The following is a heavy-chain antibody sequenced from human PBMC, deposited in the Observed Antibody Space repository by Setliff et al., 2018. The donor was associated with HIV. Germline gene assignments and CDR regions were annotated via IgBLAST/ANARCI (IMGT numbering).Heavy chain of an antibody. J-gene: IGHJ4*02. D-gene: IGHD3-10*01. CDR1: GFTFTSYP. CDR3: AQLSVPYQYGSVPTGVMKH. CDR2: ISGSGDDT. Sequence: GGSLRLSCAASGFTFTSYPMGWVRQAPGKGLEWVSAISGSGDDTLYADSVKGRFTISSDNSKNTLYLQMNSLRAGDTAVYYCAQLSVPYQYGSVPTGVMKHWGQGALVTVSS. V-gene: IGHV3-23*01.